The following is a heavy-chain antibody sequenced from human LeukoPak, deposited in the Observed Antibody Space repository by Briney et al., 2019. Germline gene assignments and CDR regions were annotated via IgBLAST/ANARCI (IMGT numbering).Heavy chain of an antibody. D-gene: IGHD4-17*01. J-gene: IGHJ4*02. V-gene: IGHV3-33*01. CDR2: IWYDGSNK. CDR1: GFTFSSYG. Sequence: PGGSLRLSCAASGFTFSSYGMHWVRQAPGKGLEWVAVIWYDGSNKYYADSVKGRFTISRDNSKNTLYLQMNSLRAEDTAVYYCARDWTLGFYGDYCLDYWGQGTLVTVSS. CDR3: ARDWTLGFYGDYCLDY.